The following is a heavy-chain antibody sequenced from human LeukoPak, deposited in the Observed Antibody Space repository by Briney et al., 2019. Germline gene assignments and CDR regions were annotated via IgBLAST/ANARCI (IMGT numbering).Heavy chain of an antibody. V-gene: IGHV4-59*08. CDR1: GGSISSYY. CDR3: ASLRGYNGYDPFDY. CDR2: IYYSGST. Sequence: SETLSLTCTVSGGSISSYYWSWIRRPPGKGLDWIGYIYYSGSTNYNPSLKSRVTISVDMSKNQFSLKLSSVTVADTAVYYCASLRGYNGYDPFDYWGQGTLVTVSS. D-gene: IGHD5-12*01. J-gene: IGHJ4*02.